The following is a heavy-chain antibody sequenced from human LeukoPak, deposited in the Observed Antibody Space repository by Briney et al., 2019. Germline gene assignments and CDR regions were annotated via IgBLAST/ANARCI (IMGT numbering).Heavy chain of an antibody. J-gene: IGHJ4*02. V-gene: IGHV3-43*01. D-gene: IGHD5-18*01. CDR2: ISWDGGST. CDR1: GFTFDDYT. Sequence: GGSLRLSCAASGFTFDDYTMHWVRQAPGKGLEWVSLISWDGGSTYYADSVKGRFTISRDNSKNSLYLQMNSLRTEDTALYYCAKALGYSYGYESPDYWGQGTLVTVSS. CDR3: AKALGYSYGYESPDY.